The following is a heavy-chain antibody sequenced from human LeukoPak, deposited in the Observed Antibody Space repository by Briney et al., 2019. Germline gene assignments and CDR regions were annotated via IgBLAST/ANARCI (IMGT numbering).Heavy chain of an antibody. CDR3: ARGYYHGGNSRYYYYYYMDV. CDR1: GGTFSSYA. D-gene: IGHD4-23*01. Sequence: SVKVSCKASGGTFSSYAISWVRQAPGQGLEWMGGIIPIFGTANYAQKFQGRVTITTDESTSTAYMELSSLRSEDTAVHYCARGYYHGGNSRYYYYYYMDVWGKGTTVTVSS. V-gene: IGHV1-69*05. CDR2: IIPIFGTA. J-gene: IGHJ6*03.